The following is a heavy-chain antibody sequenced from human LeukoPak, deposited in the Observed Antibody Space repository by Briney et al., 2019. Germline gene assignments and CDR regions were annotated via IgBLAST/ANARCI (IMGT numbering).Heavy chain of an antibody. CDR3: AREYYYDSSGYYFGWFDP. Sequence: ASVKVSCKASGYTFTDYYMHWVRQAPGQGLEWMGIINPSGGSTSYAQKFQGRVTMTRDTSTSTVYMELSSLRSEDTAVYYCAREYYYDSSGYYFGWFDPWGQGTLVTVSS. CDR2: INPSGGST. CDR1: GYTFTDYY. V-gene: IGHV1-46*01. D-gene: IGHD3-22*01. J-gene: IGHJ5*02.